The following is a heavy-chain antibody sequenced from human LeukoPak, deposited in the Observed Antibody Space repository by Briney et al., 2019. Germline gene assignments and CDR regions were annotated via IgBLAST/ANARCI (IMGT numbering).Heavy chain of an antibody. CDR2: ISAYNGNT. J-gene: IGHJ4*02. D-gene: IGHD2-15*01. CDR3: ARYLGYCSGGSCYFDY. V-gene: IGHV1-18*01. Sequence: AAVKVSCKGSGYTFTSYGISWVRQAPGQRLEWMGWISAYNGNTNYAQKLQGRVTMTTDTSTSTAYVELRSLRSDDTAVYYGARYLGYCSGGSCYFDYWGQGTLVSVPS. CDR1: GYTFTSYG.